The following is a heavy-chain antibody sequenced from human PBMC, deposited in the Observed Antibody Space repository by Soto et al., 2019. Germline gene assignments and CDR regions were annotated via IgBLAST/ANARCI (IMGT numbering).Heavy chain of an antibody. CDR3: AREGEGRVRFLEWLLGRKYFDY. J-gene: IGHJ4*02. D-gene: IGHD3-3*01. CDR2: ISSSSSYI. CDR1: GFTFSSYS. V-gene: IGHV3-21*01. Sequence: PGGSLRLSCAASGFTFSSYSMNWVRQAPGKGLEWVSSISSSSSYIYYADSVKGRFTISRDNAKNSLYLQMNSLRAEDTAVYYCAREGEGRVRFLEWLLGRKYFDYWGQGTLVTVSS.